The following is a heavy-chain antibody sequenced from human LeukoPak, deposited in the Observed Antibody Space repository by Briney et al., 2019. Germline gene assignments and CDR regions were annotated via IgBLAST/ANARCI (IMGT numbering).Heavy chain of an antibody. CDR1: GGTFSGYA. V-gene: IGHV1-69*05. CDR3: ARGTLGDILTGSYDC. J-gene: IGHJ4*02. CDR2: IIPIYNTA. Sequence: ASVKVSCKASGGTFSGYAISWVRQAPGQGLEWMGGIIPIYNTANYAQKFQGRVTIGTDGSTNTAYMELSSLRSEDTAVYFCARGTLGDILTGSYDCWGQGTLVTVSS. D-gene: IGHD3-9*01.